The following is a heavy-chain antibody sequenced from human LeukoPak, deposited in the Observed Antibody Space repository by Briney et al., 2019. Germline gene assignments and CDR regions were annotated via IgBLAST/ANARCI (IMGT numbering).Heavy chain of an antibody. Sequence: SVSDYYMNWIRQPPGKGLEWIGSIYYSGSTYYNPSLKSRVTISVDTSKNQFSLKLSSVTAADTAVYYCARRGYSSSDYWGQGTLVTVSS. CDR3: ARRGYSSSDY. D-gene: IGHD5-18*01. J-gene: IGHJ4*02. V-gene: IGHV4-39*01. CDR1: SVSDYY. CDR2: IYYSGST.